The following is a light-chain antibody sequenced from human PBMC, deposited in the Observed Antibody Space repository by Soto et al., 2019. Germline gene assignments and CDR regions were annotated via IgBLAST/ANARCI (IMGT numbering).Light chain of an antibody. J-gene: IGKJ1*01. CDR3: QQYKSYSPPWT. CDR1: QSISSW. CDR2: KAS. Sequence: DIQMTQSPSTLSASVGDRVTITCRASQSISSWLAWYQQKPGKAPKLLIYKASSLESGVPSRFSVSGSGTEFALTISSLQPDDVATYYCQQYKSYSPPWTFGQGTKVEIK. V-gene: IGKV1-5*03.